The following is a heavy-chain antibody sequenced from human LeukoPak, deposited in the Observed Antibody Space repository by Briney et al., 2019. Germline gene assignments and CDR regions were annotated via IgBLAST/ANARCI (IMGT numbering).Heavy chain of an antibody. Sequence: GRSLRLSCAASGFTFSSYGMHWVRQAPGKGLEWVAVIWYDGSNKYYADSVKGRFTISRDNSKNTLYLQMNSLRAEDTAVYYCAKAAHYYYYYMDVWGKGTTVTVSS. J-gene: IGHJ6*03. CDR3: AKAAHYYYYYMDV. CDR2: IWYDGSNK. CDR1: GFTFSSYG. V-gene: IGHV3-33*06.